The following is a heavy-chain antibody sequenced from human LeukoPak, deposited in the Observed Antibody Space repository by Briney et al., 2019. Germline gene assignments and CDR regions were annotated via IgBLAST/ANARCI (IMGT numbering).Heavy chain of an antibody. J-gene: IGHJ5*02. V-gene: IGHV4-59*12. CDR1: GGSISSYY. CDR3: ARDIAAAGNNWFDP. D-gene: IGHD6-13*01. CDR2: IYYSGST. Sequence: SETLSLTCTVSGGSISSYYWSWIRQPPGKGLEWIGYIYYSGSTNYNPSLKSRVTISVDTSKNQFSLKLSSVTAADTAVYYCARDIAAAGNNWFDPWGQGTLVTVSS.